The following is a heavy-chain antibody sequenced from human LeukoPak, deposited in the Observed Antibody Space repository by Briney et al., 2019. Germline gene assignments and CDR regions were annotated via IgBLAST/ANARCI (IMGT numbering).Heavy chain of an antibody. Sequence: GGSLRLSCTASGFTFDDYAMHWARQAPGKGLEWVSGISWNSDYIGYADSVKGRFTISRDNAKNSLYLQVNSLRAEDTALYYCAKDRYRSGSYSHFDYWGQGTLVTVSS. D-gene: IGHD1-26*01. J-gene: IGHJ4*02. V-gene: IGHV3-9*01. CDR2: ISWNSDYI. CDR1: GFTFDDYA. CDR3: AKDRYRSGSYSHFDY.